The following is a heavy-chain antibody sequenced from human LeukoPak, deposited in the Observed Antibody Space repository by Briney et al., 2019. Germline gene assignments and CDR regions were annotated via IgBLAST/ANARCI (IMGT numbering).Heavy chain of an antibody. D-gene: IGHD3-10*01. Sequence: SETLSLTCTVSGGSISSYYWSWIRQPPGKGLEWIGYIYYSGSTNYNPSLKSRVTISVDTSKNQFSLKLSSVTAADTAVYYCASGSLGLFDYWGQGTLVTVSS. CDR3: ASGSLGLFDY. CDR1: GGSISSYY. CDR2: IYYSGST. J-gene: IGHJ4*02. V-gene: IGHV4-59*01.